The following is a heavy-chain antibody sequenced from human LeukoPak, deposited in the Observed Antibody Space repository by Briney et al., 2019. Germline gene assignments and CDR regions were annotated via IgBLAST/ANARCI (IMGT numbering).Heavy chain of an antibody. CDR2: IKSKTDGGTT. Sequence: KPGGSLRLSCAASGFTFSNAWMSWVRQAPGKGLEWVGRIKSKTDGGTTDYAAPVKGRFTISRDDPKNTLYLQMNSLKTEDTAVYYCTRIIKSGSFDYWGQGTLVTVSS. D-gene: IGHD1-26*01. CDR3: TRIIKSGSFDY. V-gene: IGHV3-15*01. J-gene: IGHJ4*02. CDR1: GFTFSNAW.